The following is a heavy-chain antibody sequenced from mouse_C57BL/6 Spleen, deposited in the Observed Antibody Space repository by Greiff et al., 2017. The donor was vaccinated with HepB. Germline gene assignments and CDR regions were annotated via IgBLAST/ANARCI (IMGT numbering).Heavy chain of an antibody. CDR1: GYTFTSYW. J-gene: IGHJ4*01. V-gene: IGHV1-55*01. Sequence: QVQLQQPGAELVKPGASVKMSCKASGYTFTSYWITWVKQRPGQGLEWIGDIYPGSGSTNYNEKFKSKATLTVDTSSSTAYMQLSSLTSEDSAVYYCAREYYYGSTAMDYWGQGTSVTVSS. CDR3: AREYYYGSTAMDY. D-gene: IGHD1-1*01. CDR2: IYPGSGST.